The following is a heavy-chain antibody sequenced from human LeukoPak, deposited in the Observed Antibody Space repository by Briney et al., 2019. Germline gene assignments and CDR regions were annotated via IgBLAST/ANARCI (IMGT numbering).Heavy chain of an antibody. J-gene: IGHJ5*01. Sequence: GESLKISCKGSGYSFTNYWIGWVRRMPGKGLEWMGIIYPGDSDTRYSPSFQGQVTISADKSISTAYLQWSSLKASDTAMYYCAIYMGGDVAKRFTWFDSWGQGTLVTVSS. V-gene: IGHV5-51*01. CDR2: IYPGDSDT. CDR3: AIYMGGDVAKRFTWFDS. CDR1: GYSFTNYW. D-gene: IGHD3-16*01.